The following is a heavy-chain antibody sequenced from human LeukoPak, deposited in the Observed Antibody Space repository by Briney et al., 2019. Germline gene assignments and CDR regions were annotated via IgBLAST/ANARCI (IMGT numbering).Heavy chain of an antibody. CDR2: IYHSGST. CDR1: GGSISSYY. Sequence: SETLSLTCTVSGGSISSYYWSWIRQPPGKGLEWIGYIYHSGSTNYNPSLKSRVTMSVDTSKNQFSLKLSSVTAADTAVYYCARTTEGYCRSTSCYGFYYSYYMDVWGKGTTVTISS. CDR3: ARTTEGYCRSTSCYGFYYSYYMDV. V-gene: IGHV4-59*01. D-gene: IGHD2-2*01. J-gene: IGHJ6*03.